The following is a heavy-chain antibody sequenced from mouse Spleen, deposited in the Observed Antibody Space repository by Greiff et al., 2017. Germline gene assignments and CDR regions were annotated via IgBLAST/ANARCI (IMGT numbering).Heavy chain of an antibody. V-gene: IGHV1-18*01. J-gene: IGHJ3*01. CDR1: GYTFTDYN. D-gene: IGHD2-2*01. Sequence: EVQLQQSGPELVKPGASVKIPCKASGYTFTDYNMDWVKQSHGKSLEWIGDINPNNGGTIYNQKFKGKATLTVDKSSSTAYMELRSLTSEDTAVYYCARENGYDGTWFAYWGQGTLVTVSA. CDR2: INPNNGGT. CDR3: ARENGYDGTWFAY.